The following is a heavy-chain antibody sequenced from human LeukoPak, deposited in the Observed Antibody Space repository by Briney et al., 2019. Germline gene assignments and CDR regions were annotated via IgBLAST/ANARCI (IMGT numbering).Heavy chain of an antibody. J-gene: IGHJ6*04. D-gene: IGHD2-21*01. Sequence: VGSLSLSCAASGFTFSSYSTNWVCPAPRKGLDWVSDISISSNTIYYADSEKGRFTVSRDNAKISLYRPMSSLRAEDTAVYYCAREFSYSALGDAWGKGTTVTVSS. CDR2: ISISSNTI. V-gene: IGHV3-48*04. CDR1: GFTFSSYS. CDR3: AREFSYSALGDA.